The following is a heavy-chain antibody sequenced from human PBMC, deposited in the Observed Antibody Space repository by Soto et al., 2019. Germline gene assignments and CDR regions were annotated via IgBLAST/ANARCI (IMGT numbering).Heavy chain of an antibody. J-gene: IGHJ4*02. Sequence: PSETLSLTCTVSGSSNNNYPWIWIRQPPGKGLEWIGYIFYSGDTNYSPSLKSRVTISVDTSKNKFSLKLTSVTPAATPASYCAGLARYTTCWSAFESWGRVTLVTV. V-gene: IGHV4-59*01. CDR2: IFYSGDT. CDR3: AGLARYTTCWSAFES. D-gene: IGHD6-19*01. CDR1: GSSNNNYP.